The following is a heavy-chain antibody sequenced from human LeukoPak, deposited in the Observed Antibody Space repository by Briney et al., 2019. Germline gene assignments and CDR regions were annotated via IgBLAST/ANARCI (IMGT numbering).Heavy chain of an antibody. CDR1: GYTFTSYF. D-gene: IGHD6-13*01. CDR2: IHPSGGST. CDR3: ARGRQLAIYYYYGMDV. V-gene: IGHV1-46*01. Sequence: ASVNDSCMASGYTFTSYFMHWVRPPPGQGLDWMGIIHPSGGSTSYAQKFQGRVTMTRDTSTSTVYMELSSLRSEDTAVYYCARGRQLAIYYYYGMDVWGQGTTVTVSS. J-gene: IGHJ6*02.